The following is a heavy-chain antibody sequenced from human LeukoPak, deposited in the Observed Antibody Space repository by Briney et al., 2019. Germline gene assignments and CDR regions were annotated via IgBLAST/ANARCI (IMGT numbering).Heavy chain of an antibody. J-gene: IGHJ5*02. D-gene: IGHD5-18*01. CDR2: IDSGGST. Sequence: GGSLRLSCAASGFTVSSNYMSWVRQAPGKGLEWVSVIDSGGSTYYADSVKGRFTISRDNAKNSLYLQMNSLRAEDTAVYYCARDWGTAMGSNWFDPWGQGTLVTVSS. CDR1: GFTVSSNY. V-gene: IGHV3-53*01. CDR3: ARDWGTAMGSNWFDP.